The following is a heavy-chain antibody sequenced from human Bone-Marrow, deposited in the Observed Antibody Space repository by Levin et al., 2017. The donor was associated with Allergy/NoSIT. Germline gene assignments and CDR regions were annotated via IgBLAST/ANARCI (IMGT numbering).Heavy chain of an antibody. J-gene: IGHJ4*02. Sequence: GGSLRLSCATSGFTFNNFAMSWVRQAPGKGLEWVSTFSSSAFNAYYAGSVKGRFTISTDSSKNILYLDMNTLRVDDTAIYYCAKPKRLCGPHCSYAFDYWGQGTLVTVSS. CDR2: FSSSAFNA. V-gene: IGHV3-23*01. D-gene: IGHD2-21*02. CDR1: GFTFNNFA. CDR3: AKPKRLCGPHCSYAFDY.